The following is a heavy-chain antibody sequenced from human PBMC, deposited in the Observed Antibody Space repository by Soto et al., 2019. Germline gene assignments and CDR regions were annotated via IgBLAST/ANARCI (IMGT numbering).Heavy chain of an antibody. D-gene: IGHD6-6*01. CDR1: GGSFSGYY. CDR3: ARGSSSPARYYYYGMDV. CDR2: INHSGST. Sequence: SETLSLTCAVYGGSFSGYYWSWIRQPPGEGLEWIGEINHSGSTNYNPSLKSRVTISVDTSKNQFSLKLSSVTAADTAVYYCARGSSSPARYYYYGMDVWGQGTTVTVSS. V-gene: IGHV4-34*01. J-gene: IGHJ6*02.